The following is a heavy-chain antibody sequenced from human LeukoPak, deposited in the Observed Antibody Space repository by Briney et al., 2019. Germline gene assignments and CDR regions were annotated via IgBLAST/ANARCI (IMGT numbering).Heavy chain of an antibody. J-gene: IGHJ4*02. CDR3: VRDGGSSGPGGN. CDR1: GYTFSTYG. V-gene: IGHV1-18*01. Sequence: ASVKVSCKASGYTFSTYGISWVRQAPGQGLEWMGWINPYNGNTKYAQQLQDRVTMTSETSTSTAYMELRSLRSDATAVYYCVRDGGSSGPGGNWGQGTLVTVSS. D-gene: IGHD2-15*01. CDR2: INPYNGNT.